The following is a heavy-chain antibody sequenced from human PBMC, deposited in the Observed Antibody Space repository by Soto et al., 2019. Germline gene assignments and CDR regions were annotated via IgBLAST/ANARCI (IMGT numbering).Heavy chain of an antibody. J-gene: IGHJ6*02. CDR3: VRDNWNSDHYYYYGMDV. CDR1: GASISRDH. V-gene: IGHV4-59*01. Sequence: QVQLQESGPGLVKPSETLSLTCTVSGASISRDHWSWIREPPGKGLEWIGIVYRNGTSNYNPSLHSRVTLSMDTSKNQFSLRLSSVTAADTAVYYCVRDNWNSDHYYYYGMDVWGQGTTVTVSS. CDR2: VYRNGTS. D-gene: IGHD1-7*01.